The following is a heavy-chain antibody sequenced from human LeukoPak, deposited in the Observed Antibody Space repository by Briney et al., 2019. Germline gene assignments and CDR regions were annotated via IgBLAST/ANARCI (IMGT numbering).Heavy chain of an antibody. V-gene: IGHV3-23*01. CDR2: ISGSGGST. J-gene: IGHJ4*02. CDR1: GFTFSSYA. D-gene: IGHD6-19*01. CDR3: AKDPRSSGFFDY. Sequence: PGGSLRLSCAASGFTFSSYAMSWVRQAPGKGLEWVSAISGSGGSTYYADSVKGRFTISRDNSKNTLYLQMNSLRAEDAAVYYCAKDPRSSGFFDYWGQGTLVTVSS.